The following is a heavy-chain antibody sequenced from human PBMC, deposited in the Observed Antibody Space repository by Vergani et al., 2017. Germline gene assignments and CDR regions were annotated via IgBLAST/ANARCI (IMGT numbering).Heavy chain of an antibody. CDR1: GGSISSYY. CDR2: IYYSGST. J-gene: IGHJ2*01. CDR3: ARDRYSSSSVWYFDL. Sequence: QVQLQESGPGLVKPSETLSLTCTVSGGSISSYYWSWIRQPPGKGLEWIGYIYYSGSTHYNPSLKSRVTISVDTAKNQFSLKLSSVTAADTAVYYCARDRYSSSSVWYFDLWGRGTLVTVSS. D-gene: IGHD6-6*01. V-gene: IGHV4-59*01.